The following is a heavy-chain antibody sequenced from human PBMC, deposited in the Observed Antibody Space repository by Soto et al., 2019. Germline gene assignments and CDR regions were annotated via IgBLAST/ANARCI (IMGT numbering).Heavy chain of an antibody. D-gene: IGHD5-18*01. J-gene: IGHJ4*02. CDR2: IYYVGST. V-gene: IGHV4-59*01. Sequence: SETLSLTCTVSGGSISTYYWSWIRQPPGQGLEWIGYIYYVGSTNRNPSLNSRVTFSVDTSKNQISLRLSSVTAADTAVYYCARSGNSNGLVFDYWGRGTLVTVSS. CDR1: GGSISTYY. CDR3: ARSGNSNGLVFDY.